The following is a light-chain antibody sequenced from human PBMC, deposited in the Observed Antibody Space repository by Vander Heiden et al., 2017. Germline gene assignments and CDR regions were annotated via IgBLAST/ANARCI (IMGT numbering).Light chain of an antibody. CDR1: ERVDKS. J-gene: IGKJ3*01. CDR2: GAS. Sequence: DIQMTQSPSSVSASVGDRVTITCRTSERVDKSLNWYQQKPGKAPNLLIYGASRLESGVPSRFSGSGSGTYFTLTISRLQPEDFATYYCQQSFTNHLFGPGTKVDIK. CDR3: QQSFTNHL. V-gene: IGKV1-39*01.